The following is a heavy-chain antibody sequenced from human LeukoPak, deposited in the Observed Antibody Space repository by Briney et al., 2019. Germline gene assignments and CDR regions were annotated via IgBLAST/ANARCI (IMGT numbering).Heavy chain of an antibody. J-gene: IGHJ4*02. CDR2: IYYSGNT. CDR1: SGSFGSYY. Sequence: SETLSLTCTVSSGSFGSYYWSWIRQPPGKGLEWIGYIYYSGNTNYDPSLKSRITISVDTSKNQFSLKLSSVTAADTAVYYCARRGSGKYFDQWGQGTLVTVSS. D-gene: IGHD3-10*01. CDR3: ARRGSGKYFDQ. V-gene: IGHV4-59*08.